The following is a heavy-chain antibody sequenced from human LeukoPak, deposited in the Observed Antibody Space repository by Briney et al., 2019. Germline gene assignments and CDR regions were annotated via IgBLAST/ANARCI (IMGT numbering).Heavy chain of an antibody. J-gene: IGHJ6*02. CDR3: ARGYGDYDHYYGMDV. V-gene: IGHV5-51*01. CDR1: GYTFTDYW. Sequence: GESLKISCEGSGYTFTDYWIGWVRQLPGRGLEWMGTIYYGDSDTRCSPSFQGQVTISADKFISTAYLQWSSLKASDTAMYYCARGYGDYDHYYGMDVWGQGTTVTVSS. CDR2: IYYGDSDT. D-gene: IGHD4-17*01.